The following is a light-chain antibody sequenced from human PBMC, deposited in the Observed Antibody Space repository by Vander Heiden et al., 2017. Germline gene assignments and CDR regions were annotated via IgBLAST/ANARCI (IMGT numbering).Light chain of an antibody. Sequence: DNVMTQSPDSLAVSLGERATINCKSSQSVLYSSNNKNYLAWYQQKPGQPPRLLIYWASTRESGVPDRFSGSGSGTDFTLTISSLQAEDEAVYYCQQDDSIPYTYGQGTKVEIK. CDR2: WAS. V-gene: IGKV4-1*01. CDR1: QSVLYSSNNKNY. J-gene: IGKJ2*01. CDR3: QQDDSIPYT.